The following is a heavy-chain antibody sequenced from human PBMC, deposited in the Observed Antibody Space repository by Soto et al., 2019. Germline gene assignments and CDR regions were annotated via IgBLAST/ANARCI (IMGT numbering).Heavy chain of an antibody. V-gene: IGHV4-30-2*01. D-gene: IGHD6-6*01. J-gene: IGHJ4*02. CDR2: IYHSGSA. CDR1: GGSISSGGYS. Sequence: SETLSLTCAVSGGSISSGGYSWSWIRQPPGKGLEWIGYIYHSGSAYYNPSLKSRVTISVDRSKNQFSLKLSSVTAADTAVYYCARDRVYSSSPSYDFDYWGQGTLVTVSS. CDR3: ARDRVYSSSPSYDFDY.